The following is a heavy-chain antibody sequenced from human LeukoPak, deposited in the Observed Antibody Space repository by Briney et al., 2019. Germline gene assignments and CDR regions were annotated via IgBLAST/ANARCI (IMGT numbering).Heavy chain of an antibody. CDR2: LSPKSGAT. Sequence: ASVKVSCKASGYTFSGYHMHWVRQAPGQGLEWMGWLSPKSGATKYAQKFQGRVTLTRDLSLNTAYMELSRLTSDDTAVYSCARDTYGGSYFPLPYWGQGALVTVSS. J-gene: IGHJ4*02. CDR1: GYTFSGYH. V-gene: IGHV1-2*02. D-gene: IGHD1-26*01. CDR3: ARDTYGGSYFPLPY.